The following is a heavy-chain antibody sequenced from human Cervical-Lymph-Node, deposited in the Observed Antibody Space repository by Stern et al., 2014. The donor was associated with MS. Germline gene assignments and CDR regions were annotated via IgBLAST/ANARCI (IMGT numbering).Heavy chain of an antibody. CDR2: INPSGDST. CDR3: ASGRLGY. CDR1: GYKFTNYY. Sequence: VQLVQSGAEVKKPGASVKISCKAPGYKFTNYYIHWMRQAPGHGPEWMGMINPSGDSTTYAQKFQGRVTMTRDTSTSTVYMELSRLRSEDAAVYYCASGRLGYWGQGTQVTVSS. J-gene: IGHJ4*02. V-gene: IGHV1-46*01.